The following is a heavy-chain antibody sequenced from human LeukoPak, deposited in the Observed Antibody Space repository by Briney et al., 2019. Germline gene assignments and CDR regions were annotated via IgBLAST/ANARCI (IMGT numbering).Heavy chain of an antibody. Sequence: SETLSLTCTVSGGSISTFSWTWIRRFPGKGLEWIGSIYSRSTYYNPSLKSRVAISVHTSKNQFSLRLNSVTTADTAVYYCARDTTVASGLQYWGQGTLVTVSS. CDR2: IYSRST. J-gene: IGHJ4*02. CDR1: GGSISTFS. D-gene: IGHD6-19*01. CDR3: ARDTTVASGLQY. V-gene: IGHV4-59*01.